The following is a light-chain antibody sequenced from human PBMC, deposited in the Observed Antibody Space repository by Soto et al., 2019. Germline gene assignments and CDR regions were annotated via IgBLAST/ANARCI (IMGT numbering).Light chain of an antibody. V-gene: IGLV1-44*01. CDR3: AAWDDTLYAHV. CDR2: SYT. CDR1: GSNIGRNA. J-gene: IGLJ1*01. Sequence: QSVLTQPPSASGTPGQRVTVSCSGSGSNIGRNAVNWYRQLPGTAPKLLIFSYTQRPSGVPDRFSGSKSGTSASLTISGLQSEDEADYYCAAWDDTLYAHVFGSGTKVTVL.